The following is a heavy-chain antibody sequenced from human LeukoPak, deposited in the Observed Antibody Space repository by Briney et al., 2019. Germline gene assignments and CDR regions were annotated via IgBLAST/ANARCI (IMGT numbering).Heavy chain of an antibody. CDR2: IWYDSSRK. J-gene: IGHJ4*02. CDR3: AKDSTMVRGVIIDLYDY. CDR1: GFDFSSYG. V-gene: IGHV3-33*06. Sequence: GGSLRLSCAASGFDFSSYGVHWVRQAPGKGLEWVTLIWYDSSRKYYADSVKGRFTISRDNSKNTLYLQMNSLRAEDTAVYYCAKDSTMVRGVIIDLYDYWGQGTLVTVSS. D-gene: IGHD3-10*01.